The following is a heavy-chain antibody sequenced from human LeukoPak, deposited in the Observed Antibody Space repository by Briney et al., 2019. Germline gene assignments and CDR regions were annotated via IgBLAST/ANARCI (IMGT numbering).Heavy chain of an antibody. V-gene: IGHV4-38-2*02. CDR1: AYSISSGYY. J-gene: IGHJ3*02. CDR2: ISHSGST. D-gene: IGHD4-23*01. Sequence: SETLSLTCTVSAYSISSGYYWAWIRQPPGKGLEWIGSISHSGSTFYNPSLKSRVTISVDTSKNQFSLKLSSVTAADTAVYYCARLRRRFDYGGAFDIWGQGTMVTVSS. CDR3: ARLRRRFDYGGAFDI.